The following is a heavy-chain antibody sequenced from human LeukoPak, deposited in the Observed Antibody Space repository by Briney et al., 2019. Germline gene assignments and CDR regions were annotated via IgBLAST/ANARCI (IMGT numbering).Heavy chain of an antibody. J-gene: IGHJ2*01. CDR1: GGTFSSYA. CDR3: ARDRFTAMDWYFDL. Sequence: GASVKVSCKASGGTFSSYAISWVRQAPGRGLEWMGGIIPIFGTANYAQKFQGRVTITADESTSTAYMELRSLRSDDTAVYYCARDRFTAMDWYFDLWGRGTLVTVSS. D-gene: IGHD5-18*01. CDR2: IIPIFGTA. V-gene: IGHV1-69*13.